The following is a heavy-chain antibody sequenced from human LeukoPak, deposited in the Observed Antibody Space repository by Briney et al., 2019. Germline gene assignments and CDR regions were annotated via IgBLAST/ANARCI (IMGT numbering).Heavy chain of an antibody. Sequence: SETLSLTCTVSGASISGGSYYWSWIRQPAGKGLEWIGRIYTTGSTNYNPSLKSRVTISVDTSKNQFSLELSSVTAADTAVYYCARSPGGSGTRAFDIWGQGTMVTVSS. J-gene: IGHJ3*02. CDR2: IYTTGST. CDR3: ARSPGGSGTRAFDI. D-gene: IGHD3-10*01. CDR1: GASISGGSYY. V-gene: IGHV4-61*02.